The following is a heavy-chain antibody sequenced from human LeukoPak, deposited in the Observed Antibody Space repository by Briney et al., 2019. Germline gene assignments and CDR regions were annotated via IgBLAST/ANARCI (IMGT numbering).Heavy chain of an antibody. Sequence: SETLSLTCAVYGGSFSGYYWSWIRQPPRKGLEWIGEINHSGSTNYNPSLKSRVTISVDTSKNQFSLKLSSVTAADTAVYYCARGRLSYSGSSFDYWGQGTLVTVSS. CDR3: ARGRLSYSGSSFDY. D-gene: IGHD1-26*01. CDR1: GGSFSGYY. V-gene: IGHV4-34*01. J-gene: IGHJ4*02. CDR2: INHSGST.